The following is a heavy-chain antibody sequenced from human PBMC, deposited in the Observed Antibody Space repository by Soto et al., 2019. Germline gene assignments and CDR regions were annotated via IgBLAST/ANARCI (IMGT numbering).Heavy chain of an antibody. D-gene: IGHD3-10*01. CDR3: AKDMRIGINYGILDY. Sequence: EVQLVESGGGLVQPGRSLRLSCAASGFTFDDYAMHWVRQAPGKGLEWVSGISWNSGSIGYADSVKGRLTISRDNAKNSLYLQMNSLRAEDTALYYCAKDMRIGINYGILDYWGQGTLVTVSS. J-gene: IGHJ4*02. CDR1: GFTFDDYA. V-gene: IGHV3-9*01. CDR2: ISWNSGSI.